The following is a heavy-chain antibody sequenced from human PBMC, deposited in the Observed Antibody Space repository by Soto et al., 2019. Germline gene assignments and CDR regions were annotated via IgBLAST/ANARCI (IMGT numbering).Heavy chain of an antibody. Sequence: QVQLVESGGGVVQPGRSLRLSCAASGFTFSSYAMHWVRQAPGKGLDWVAVISYDGSNKYYADSVKGRFTISRDNSKNTLYLQMNSLISEDTAVYYCARGLGLDIDYWGQGTLVTFSS. D-gene: IGHD3-16*01. J-gene: IGHJ4*02. V-gene: IGHV3-30-3*01. CDR3: ARGLGLDIDY. CDR1: GFTFSSYA. CDR2: ISYDGSNK.